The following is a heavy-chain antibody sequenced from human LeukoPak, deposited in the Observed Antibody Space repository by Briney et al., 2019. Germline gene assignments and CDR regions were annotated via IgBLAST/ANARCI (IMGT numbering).Heavy chain of an antibody. V-gene: IGHV3-23*01. CDR3: ARGRLSGRGYSYGSPRNYFDY. Sequence: GGSLRLSCAASGFTFSSYAMSWVRQAPGKGLEWVSAISGSGGSTYYADSVKGRFTISRDNSKNTLYLQMNSLRAEDTAVYYCARGRLSGRGYSYGSPRNYFDYWGQGTLVTVSS. J-gene: IGHJ4*02. D-gene: IGHD5-18*01. CDR1: GFTFSSYA. CDR2: ISGSGGST.